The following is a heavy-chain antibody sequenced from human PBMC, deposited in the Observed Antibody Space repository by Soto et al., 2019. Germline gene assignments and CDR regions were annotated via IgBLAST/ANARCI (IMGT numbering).Heavy chain of an antibody. Sequence: SETLSLTCTVSGGSISSGGYYWSWIRQHPGKGLEWIGYIYYSVSTYYNPSLKSRVTISVDTSKNQFSLKLSSVTAADTAVYYCASTYYYDSSGYYYFDYWGQGTLVTVSS. V-gene: IGHV4-31*03. J-gene: IGHJ4*02. CDR1: GGSISSGGYY. CDR3: ASTYYYDSSGYYYFDY. CDR2: IYYSVST. D-gene: IGHD3-22*01.